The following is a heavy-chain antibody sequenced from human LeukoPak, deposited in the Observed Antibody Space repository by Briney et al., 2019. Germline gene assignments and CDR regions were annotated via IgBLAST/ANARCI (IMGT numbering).Heavy chain of an antibody. J-gene: IGHJ3*02. CDR1: GVTLCINY. CDR2: IYNGGHA. CDR3: ASNVVLITRTTYGFDS. Sequence: GGSLRLSCAHSGVTLCINYITWVRAAPGKGLEEGAVIYNGGHAYYADSVKCRFTISRDNSNNTLYLKMNSLRAEDTAVHFCASNVVLITRTTYGFDSWGQGTMVTDSS. V-gene: IGHV3-53*01. D-gene: IGHD1-7*01.